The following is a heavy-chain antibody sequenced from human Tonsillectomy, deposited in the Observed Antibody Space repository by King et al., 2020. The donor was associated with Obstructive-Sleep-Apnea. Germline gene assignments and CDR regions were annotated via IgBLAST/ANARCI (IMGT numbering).Heavy chain of an antibody. V-gene: IGHV4-34*01. D-gene: IGHD2-15*01. CDR3: ASFLRLYCSGGSCYPSPSTDAFDI. J-gene: IGHJ3*02. Sequence: VQLQQWGAGLLKPSETLSLTCAVYGGSFSGYYWSWIRQPPGKGLEWIGEINHSGSTNYNPSLKSRVTISVDTSKNQFSLKLSSVTAADTAVYYCASFLRLYCSGGSCYPSPSTDAFDIWGQGTMVTVSS. CDR2: INHSGST. CDR1: GGSFSGYY.